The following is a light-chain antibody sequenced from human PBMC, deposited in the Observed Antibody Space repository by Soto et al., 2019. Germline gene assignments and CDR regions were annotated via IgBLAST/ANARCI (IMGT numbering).Light chain of an antibody. CDR3: QQYDYLPPT. V-gene: IGKV1-33*01. CDR2: DAS. CDR1: QHISTY. J-gene: IGKJ3*01. Sequence: DIQMTQSPSSLSASVGDRVTITCQASQHISTYLNWFQQKPGKAPELLIYDASNLVPGVPSRFSGSGSGTDFTFTISSLQPEDIATYYCQQYDYLPPTFVPGTKVDIK.